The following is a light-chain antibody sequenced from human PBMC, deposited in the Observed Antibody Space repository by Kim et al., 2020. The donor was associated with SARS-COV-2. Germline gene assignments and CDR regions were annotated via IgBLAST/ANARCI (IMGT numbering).Light chain of an antibody. V-gene: IGKV3-20*01. J-gene: IGKJ4*01. CDR1: QSVSSSY. Sequence: LSPGERVTLSCRASQSVSSSYLAWYQQKPGQAPRLLIYGASSRATGIPDRFSGSGSGTDFTLTISRLEPEEFAVYYCQQYGSSPLTFGGGTKLEI. CDR2: GAS. CDR3: QQYGSSPLT.